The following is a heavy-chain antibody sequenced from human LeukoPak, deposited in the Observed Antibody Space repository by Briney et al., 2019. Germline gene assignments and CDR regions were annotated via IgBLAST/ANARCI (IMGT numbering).Heavy chain of an antibody. CDR2: ISSSGSTI. J-gene: IGHJ4*02. CDR1: GFTFSSYE. CDR3: ARGDTAVVYYFDY. V-gene: IGHV3-48*03. D-gene: IGHD4-23*01. Sequence: GGSLRLSCAASGFTFSSYEMNWVRQAPGKGLEWASYISSSGSTIYYADSVKGRFTISRDNAKNSLYLQMNSLRAEDTAVYYCARGDTAVVYYFDYWGQGTLVTVSS.